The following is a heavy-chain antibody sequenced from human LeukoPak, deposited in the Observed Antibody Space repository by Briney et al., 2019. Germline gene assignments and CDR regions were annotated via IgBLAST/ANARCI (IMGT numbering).Heavy chain of an antibody. Sequence: GGSLRLSCAASGFTFSSYWMSWVRQAPGKGLEWVAIISYNGGSKYYAESVKGRFTISRDNSNNTLALQMNSLKPEDTAVYYCARDLKYLYGSGSRGYFDYWGQGTLVTVSS. CDR1: GFTFSSYW. CDR3: ARDLKYLYGSGSRGYFDY. V-gene: IGHV3-30-3*01. J-gene: IGHJ4*02. CDR2: ISYNGGSK. D-gene: IGHD3-10*01.